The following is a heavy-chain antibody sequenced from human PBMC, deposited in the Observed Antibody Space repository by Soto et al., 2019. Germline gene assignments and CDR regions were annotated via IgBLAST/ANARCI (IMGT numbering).Heavy chain of an antibody. D-gene: IGHD6-13*01. V-gene: IGHV4-61*01. CDR1: GGSVSSGYYY. Sequence: QVQLQESGPGLVKPSETLSLTCTVSGVSGGSVSSGYYYWSWIRQPPGKGLEWIGYIYYSGSTNYNLSLKSRVTISVDTSKNQFSLKLSSVTAADTAVYYGARGGSSWPSYFDYWGQGTLVTVSS. CDR2: IYYSGST. CDR3: ARGGSSWPSYFDY. J-gene: IGHJ4*02.